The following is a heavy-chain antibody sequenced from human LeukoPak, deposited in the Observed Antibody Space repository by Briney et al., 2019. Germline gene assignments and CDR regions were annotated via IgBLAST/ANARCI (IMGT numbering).Heavy chain of an antibody. V-gene: IGHV4-59*01. J-gene: IGHJ4*02. Sequence: SETLSLTCTVPGGSISSYYWSWIRQPPGKGLEWIGYIYYSGSTNYNPSLKSRVTISVDTSKNQFSLKLSSVTAADTAVYYCASQTFEEKKYYFDYWGQGTLVTVSS. CDR3: ASQTFEEKKYYFDY. CDR2: IYYSGST. CDR1: GGSISSYY.